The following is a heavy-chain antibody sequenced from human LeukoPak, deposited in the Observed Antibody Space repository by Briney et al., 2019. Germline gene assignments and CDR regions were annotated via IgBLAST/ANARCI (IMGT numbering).Heavy chain of an antibody. CDR1: GGSISSSSYY. D-gene: IGHD2-15*01. CDR2: IYYSGST. J-gene: IGHJ4*02. Sequence: SETLSLTCTVSGGSISSSSYYWGWIRQPPGKGLEWIGSIYYSGSTYYNPSLKSRVTISVDTSKNQFSLKLSSVTAADTAVYYCARTSGCSGGSCYSYSIDYWGQGTLVTVSS. CDR3: ARTSGCSGGSCYSYSIDY. V-gene: IGHV4-39*07.